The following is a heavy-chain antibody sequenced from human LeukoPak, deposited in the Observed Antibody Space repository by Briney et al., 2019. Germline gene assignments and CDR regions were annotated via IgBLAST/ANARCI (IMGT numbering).Heavy chain of an antibody. CDR3: ARGTLAYCGGDCYPYYFDY. CDR2: INHSGST. Sequence: SETLSLTCAVYGGSFSGYYWSWIRQPPGKGLEWIGEINHSGSTNYNPSLKSRATISVDTSKNQFSLKLSSVTAADTAVYYCARGTLAYCGGDCYPYYFDYWGQGTLVTVSS. CDR1: GGSFSGYY. V-gene: IGHV4-34*01. J-gene: IGHJ4*02. D-gene: IGHD2-21*02.